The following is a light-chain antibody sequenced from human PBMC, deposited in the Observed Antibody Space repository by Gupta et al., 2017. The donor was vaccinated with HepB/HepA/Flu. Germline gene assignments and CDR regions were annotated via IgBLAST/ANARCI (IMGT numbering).Light chain of an antibody. CDR3: QQGYSTPPVT. Sequence: DIQMTQSPSSLSASVGDSVTITCRASQSISSYLNWYQQKPGKAPKLLIYAASSLQSGVPSRFSGSGSGTDFTLTISSLQPEDFATYYCQQGYSTPPVTFGPGTKVDIK. CDR2: AAS. J-gene: IGKJ3*01. CDR1: QSISSY. V-gene: IGKV1-39*01.